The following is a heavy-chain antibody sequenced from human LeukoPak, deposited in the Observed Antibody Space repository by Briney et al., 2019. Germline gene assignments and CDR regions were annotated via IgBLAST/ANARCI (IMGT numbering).Heavy chain of an antibody. CDR1: GGSISSHY. Sequence: PSETLSLTCTVSGGSISSHYWSWIRQPPGKGLEWIGYVYNSGSTNYNPSLKSRVSISVDTSKNQFSLKLSSVTAADTAVYYCARVMAYCGGDCPFDYWGQGTLVTVSS. V-gene: IGHV4-59*11. D-gene: IGHD2-21*02. J-gene: IGHJ4*02. CDR2: VYNSGST. CDR3: ARVMAYCGGDCPFDY.